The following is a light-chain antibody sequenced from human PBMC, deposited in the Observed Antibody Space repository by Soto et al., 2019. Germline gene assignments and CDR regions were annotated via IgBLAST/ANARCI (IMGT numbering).Light chain of an antibody. CDR3: QQYHTSSIT. CDR2: DAS. CDR1: QTISSW. V-gene: IGKV1-5*01. J-gene: IGKJ5*01. Sequence: DIQISHSPSTLSACLGYRFTVACRASQTISSWLAWYQQKPGKAPTLLIYDASTLERGVPSRFSGTGSGPEFTLSIDSLQPDDFATYYCQQYHTSSITFGQGTRLEIK.